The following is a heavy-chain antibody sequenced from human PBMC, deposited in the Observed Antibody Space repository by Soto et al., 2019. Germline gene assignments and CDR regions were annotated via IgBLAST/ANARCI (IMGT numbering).Heavy chain of an antibody. CDR3: ARDGDVNTGFGKDY. CDR1: GFAFSSYG. V-gene: IGHV3-33*01. J-gene: IGHJ4*02. CDR2: IWHDGGNK. D-gene: IGHD3-16*01. Sequence: GGSLRLSCATSGFAFSSYGMHWVRQAPGKGLEWVAFIWHDGGNKFYAESVKGRFTISRDNSKNTLYLQMTSLSAEDTAMYYCARDGDVNTGFGKDYWGQGALVTVSS.